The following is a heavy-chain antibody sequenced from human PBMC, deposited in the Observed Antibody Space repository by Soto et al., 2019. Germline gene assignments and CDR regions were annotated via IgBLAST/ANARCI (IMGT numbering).Heavy chain of an antibody. CDR2: ISYDGSNK. CDR1: GFTFSSYG. D-gene: IGHD2-2*01. CDR3: AKGPAIVLVPAAMNYYYGMDV. J-gene: IGHJ6*02. V-gene: IGHV3-30*18. Sequence: QVQLVESGGGVVQPGRSLRLSCAASGFTFSSYGMHWVRQAPGKGLEWVAVISYDGSNKYYADSVKGRFTISRDNSKNTLSLQMNSLRAEDTAVYYCAKGPAIVLVPAAMNYYYGMDVWDQGTTVTVSS.